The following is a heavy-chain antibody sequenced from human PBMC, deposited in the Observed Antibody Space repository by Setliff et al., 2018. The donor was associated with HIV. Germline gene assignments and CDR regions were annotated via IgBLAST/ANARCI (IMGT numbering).Heavy chain of an antibody. CDR3: ARDIGGDYDTNAVYGVVSNQFDP. V-gene: IGHV3-7*03. D-gene: IGHD3-22*01. CDR2: IKQNGSEK. Sequence: GGSLRLSCAASGFTFSNYWMSWVRQAPGKGLEWVANIKQNGSEKYYVDSVKGRFTISRDNAKNSLYLQMNSLRAEDTAVYYCARDIGGDYDTNAVYGVVSNQFDPWGQGTLVTVSS. CDR1: GFTFSNYW. J-gene: IGHJ5*02.